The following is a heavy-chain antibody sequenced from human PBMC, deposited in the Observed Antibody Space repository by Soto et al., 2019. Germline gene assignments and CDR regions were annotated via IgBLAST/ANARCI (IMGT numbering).Heavy chain of an antibody. CDR2: IYYSGST. V-gene: IGHV4-31*03. D-gene: IGHD3-10*01. J-gene: IGHJ5*02. CDR1: GGSISSGGYY. Sequence: QVQLQESGPGLVKPSQTLSLTCTVSGGSISSGGYYWSWTRQHPGKGLEWIGDIYYSGSTYYNPSLKRRVTISVDTSNNQFSRKLSSVTAADTAVYYCARVPYVARRGWCDPWGQGTLVTVSS. CDR3: ARVPYVARRGWCDP.